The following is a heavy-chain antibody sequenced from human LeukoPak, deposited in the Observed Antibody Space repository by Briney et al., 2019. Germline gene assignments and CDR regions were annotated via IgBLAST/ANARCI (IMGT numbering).Heavy chain of an antibody. CDR2: ISGYSGNT. CDR3: ARDLYHYDSSGYSDDFDI. CDR1: GYTFTSYG. V-gene: IGHV1-18*01. Sequence: ASVKVSRKASGYTFTSYGISWVRQAPGQGLQWMGWISGYSGNTYYAQRLQGRVTMTTDTSTSTAYMELRSLRSDDTAVYYCARDLYHYDSSGYSDDFDIWGQGTMVTVSS. D-gene: IGHD3-22*01. J-gene: IGHJ3*02.